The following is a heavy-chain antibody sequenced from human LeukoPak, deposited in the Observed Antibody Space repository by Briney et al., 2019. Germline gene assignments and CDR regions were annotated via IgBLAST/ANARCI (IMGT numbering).Heavy chain of an antibody. D-gene: IGHD6-13*01. CDR2: INPSGGST. J-gene: IGHJ3*02. CDR1: GYTFTGYY. CDR3: ARDQEQQLVGDAFDI. V-gene: IGHV1-46*01. Sequence: GASVKVSCKASGYTFTGYYMHWVRQAPGQGLEWMGIINPSGGSTSYAQKFQGRVTMTRDTSTSTVYMELSSLRSEDTAVYYCARDQEQQLVGDAFDIWGQGTMVTVSS.